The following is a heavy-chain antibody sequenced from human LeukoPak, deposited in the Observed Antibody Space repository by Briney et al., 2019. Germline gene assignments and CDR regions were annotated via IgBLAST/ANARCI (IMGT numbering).Heavy chain of an antibody. Sequence: SETLSLTCTVSGGSISSGDYYWSWIRQPPGKGLEWIGYIFYSGSTNYNPSLKSRVTMSLDTSKNQFSLKLNSVTAADTAVYYSATTLPGGLFEYWGHGTLVTVSS. D-gene: IGHD1-14*01. CDR3: ATTLPGGLFEY. CDR2: IFYSGST. CDR1: GGSISSGDYY. J-gene: IGHJ4*01. V-gene: IGHV4-30-4*01.